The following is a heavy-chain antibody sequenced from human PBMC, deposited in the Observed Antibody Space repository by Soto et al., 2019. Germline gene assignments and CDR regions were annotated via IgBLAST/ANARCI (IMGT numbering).Heavy chain of an antibody. D-gene: IGHD4-17*01. CDR3: TTAPYSYGGPPEGNYYYYYGMDV. CDR1: GFTFSNAW. J-gene: IGHJ6*02. Sequence: GGSLRLSCAASGFTFSNAWMNWVRQAPGKGLEWVGRIKSKTDGGTTDYAAPVKGRFTISRDDSKNTLYLQMNSLKTEETAVYYCTTAPYSYGGPPEGNYYYYYGMDVWGQGTTVTVSS. V-gene: IGHV3-15*07. CDR2: IKSKTDGGTT.